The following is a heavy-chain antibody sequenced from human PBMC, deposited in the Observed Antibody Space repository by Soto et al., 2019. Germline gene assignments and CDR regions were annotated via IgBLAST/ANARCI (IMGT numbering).Heavy chain of an antibody. CDR1: GGTFSSYA. D-gene: IGHD3-16*01. CDR3: ARCVLGVKYYDGVDV. Sequence: QVQLVQSGAEVKKPGSSVKVSCKASGGTFSSYAINWVRQAPGQGLEWMGGIIPIFATADYAQKFQGRVTITAEGATSTACLELSSLRFEDTAVDYGARCVLGVKYYDGVDVWGEGTTVTASS. V-gene: IGHV1-69*12. J-gene: IGHJ6*01. CDR2: IIPIFATA.